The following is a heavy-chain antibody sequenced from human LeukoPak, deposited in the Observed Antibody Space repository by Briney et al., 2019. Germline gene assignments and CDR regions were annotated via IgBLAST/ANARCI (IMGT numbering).Heavy chain of an antibody. V-gene: IGHV4-59*08. CDR1: GGSISSYY. CDR2: IYYSGST. CDR3: ARHRSDIVATDYLDY. Sequence: PSETLSLTCTVSGGSISSYYWSWIRQPPGKGLEWLGYIYYSGSTNYNPSLKSRVTISVDTSKNQFFLKVSSVTAADTAVYYCARHRSDIVATDYLDYWGQGTLVTVSS. D-gene: IGHD5-12*01. J-gene: IGHJ4*02.